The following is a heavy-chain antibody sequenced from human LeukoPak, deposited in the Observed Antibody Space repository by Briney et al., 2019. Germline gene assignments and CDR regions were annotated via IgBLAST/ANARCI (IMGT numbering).Heavy chain of an antibody. V-gene: IGHV3-48*01. J-gene: IGHJ4*02. D-gene: IGHD3-22*01. CDR2: ISSSSSTI. CDR3: ARDSPRIYYDSSGYPDY. CDR1: GFTFSSYS. Sequence: GGSLRLSCAASGFTFSSYSMNWVRQAPGKGPEWVSYISSSSSTIYYADSVKGRFTISRDNAKNSLYLQMSSLRAEDTAVYYCARDSPRIYYDSSGYPDYWGQGTLVTVSS.